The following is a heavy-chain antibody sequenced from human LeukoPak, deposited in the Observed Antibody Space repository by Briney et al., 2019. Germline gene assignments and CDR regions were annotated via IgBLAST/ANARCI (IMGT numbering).Heavy chain of an antibody. CDR2: IYHTGST. J-gene: IGHJ4*02. CDR3: AREDSGYDYSRFYY. CDR1: GRSMSNYY. D-gene: IGHD5-12*01. V-gene: IGHV4-59*01. Sequence: SDPLSLLCTVSGRSMSNYYWSWIRHPPGKALEWIGYIYHTGSTSYNPSLKSRVIMSVETSQNQFSLKVRSVTAADTAVYYCAREDSGYDYSRFYYWGQGILVTVSS.